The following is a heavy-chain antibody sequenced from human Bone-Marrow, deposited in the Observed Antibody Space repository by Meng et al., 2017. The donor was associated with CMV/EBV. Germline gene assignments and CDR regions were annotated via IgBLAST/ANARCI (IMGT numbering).Heavy chain of an antibody. D-gene: IGHD3-10*01. V-gene: IGHV3-48*04. CDR3: AGEKYYGMDV. Sequence: GGSLRLSCAASGLTFSDYAMNWVRQPPGKGLEWLSYISGASGTIYYADSVKGRITISRDNGKKSVYLQMNSLRVDDTAVYYCAGEKYYGMDVCGQGTTVTVSS. J-gene: IGHJ6*02. CDR2: ISGASGTI. CDR1: GLTFSDYA.